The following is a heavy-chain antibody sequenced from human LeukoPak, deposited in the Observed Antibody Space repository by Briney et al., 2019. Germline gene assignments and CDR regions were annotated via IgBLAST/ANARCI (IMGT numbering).Heavy chain of an antibody. D-gene: IGHD1-14*01. Sequence: GGSLRLSCAASGFTFSSYAMSWVRQAPGKGLEWVSGISGSGGSTYYADSVKGRFTISRDNSKNTLYLQMNSLRAEDTAVYYCANSRTRPPEYYFDYWGQGTLVTVSS. V-gene: IGHV3-23*01. CDR3: ANSRTRPPEYYFDY. CDR1: GFTFSSYA. CDR2: ISGSGGST. J-gene: IGHJ4*01.